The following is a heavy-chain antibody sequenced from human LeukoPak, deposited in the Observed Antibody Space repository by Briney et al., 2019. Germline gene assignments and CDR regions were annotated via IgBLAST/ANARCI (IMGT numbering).Heavy chain of an antibody. CDR1: GSSISSYY. D-gene: IGHD4-17*01. Sequence: SETLSLTCTVSGSSISSYYWSWIRQPPGKGLEWIGYIYYSGSTNYNPSLKSRVTISVDTSKNQFSLKLSSVTAADTAVYYCARESMVYGDYVGGWFDPWGQGTLVTVSS. V-gene: IGHV4-59*01. CDR3: ARESMVYGDYVGGWFDP. CDR2: IYYSGST. J-gene: IGHJ5*02.